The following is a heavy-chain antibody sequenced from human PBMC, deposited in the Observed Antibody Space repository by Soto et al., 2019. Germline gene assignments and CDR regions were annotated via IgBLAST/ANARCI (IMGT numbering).Heavy chain of an antibody. Sequence: GGSLRLSCAASRFTFRNYGMSWVRQGPGKGLEWVSGISPTGEQRFYVDSVKGRFFISRDNSQNTLSLEMSNLRADDTAVYYCAKGEDYDFRSGYYRPQNWFDPWGQGTLVTVSS. CDR1: RFTFRNYG. J-gene: IGHJ5*02. CDR2: ISPTGEQR. D-gene: IGHD3-3*01. CDR3: AKGEDYDFRSGYYRPQNWFDP. V-gene: IGHV3-23*01.